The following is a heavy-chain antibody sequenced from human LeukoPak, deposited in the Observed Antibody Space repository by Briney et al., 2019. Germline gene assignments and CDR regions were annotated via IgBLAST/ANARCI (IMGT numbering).Heavy chain of an antibody. J-gene: IGHJ4*02. CDR1: GYSIKSGYH. CDR3: ARINWNPDY. Sequence: SETLSLTCSVSGYSIKSGYHWGWIRQPPGRGLEWIGNIYRSGSTYYNSSLKSRVTISIDTSKNQLSLKLSSLTAADTAVYFCARINWNPDYWGQGALVTVSS. CDR2: IYRSGST. V-gene: IGHV4-38-2*02. D-gene: IGHD1-20*01.